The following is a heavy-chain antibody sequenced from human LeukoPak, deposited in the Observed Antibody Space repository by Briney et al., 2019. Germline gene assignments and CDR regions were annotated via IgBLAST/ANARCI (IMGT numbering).Heavy chain of an antibody. D-gene: IGHD2/OR15-2a*01. CDR1: GFTFRDYG. Sequence: GGSLRLSCLTSGFTFRDYGLGWVRQAPGMGLEWVSFTRSKIYGGAPEYAASVRGRFSVSRDVSESIAYLQMNNLESEDTAVYYCARGQTVSGAKYYFDFWSPGTLVAVSS. V-gene: IGHV3-49*04. CDR2: TRSKIYGGAP. CDR3: ARGQTVSGAKYYFDF. J-gene: IGHJ4*02.